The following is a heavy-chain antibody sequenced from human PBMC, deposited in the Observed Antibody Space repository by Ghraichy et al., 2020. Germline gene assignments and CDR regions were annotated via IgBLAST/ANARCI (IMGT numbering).Heavy chain of an antibody. CDR1: GFTFSSYW. CDR2: INQDRSDK. J-gene: IGHJ4*02. D-gene: IGHD3-22*01. V-gene: IGHV3-7*03. Sequence: GGSLRLSCAASGFTFSSYWMSWVRQAPGKGLEWVANINQDRSDKYYVYSVKGRFNISRDNAKNSLYLQMNSLRAEDTAVYYCAREDSSDYFDYWGQGTLVTVSS. CDR3: AREDSSDYFDY.